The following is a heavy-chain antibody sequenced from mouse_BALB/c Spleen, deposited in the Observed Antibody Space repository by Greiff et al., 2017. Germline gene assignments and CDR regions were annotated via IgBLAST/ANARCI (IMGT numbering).Heavy chain of an antibody. V-gene: IGHV1-39*01. CDR3: ARYDPNYAMDY. D-gene: IGHD2-14*01. CDR2: INPYYGST. J-gene: IGHJ4*01. CDR1: CYSFTDYI. Sequence: EVQLQQSGPELVTPGASVTISCKASCYSFTDYIMLWVQQSHGKSLEWIGNINPYYGSTSYNLKFKGKATLTVDKSSSTAYMQLNSLTSEDSAVYYCARYDPNYAMDYWGQGTAVTVAS.